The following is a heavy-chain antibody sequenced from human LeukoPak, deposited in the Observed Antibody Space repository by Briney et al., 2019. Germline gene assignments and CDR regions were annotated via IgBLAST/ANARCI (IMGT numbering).Heavy chain of an antibody. Sequence: SETLSLTCTVSGDPISNSYWSWIRQPPEKGLEWIGYIHYSGSTNYNPSLKSRVTISVDTSKNQFSLKLSSVTAADTAVYYCAREALWFGDSYYYYYYIDVWGKGTTVTVSS. CDR2: IHYSGST. D-gene: IGHD3-10*01. CDR1: GDPISNSY. J-gene: IGHJ6*03. V-gene: IGHV4-59*01. CDR3: AREALWFGDSYYYYYYIDV.